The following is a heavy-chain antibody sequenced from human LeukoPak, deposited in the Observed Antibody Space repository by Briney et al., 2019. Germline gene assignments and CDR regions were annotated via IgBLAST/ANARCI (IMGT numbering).Heavy chain of an antibody. J-gene: IGHJ4*02. Sequence: PGGSLRLSCAASGFTFNIYAMTWVRQAPGKGLEWVAHINQDGSEEHYMDSVKARFTISRGNAKNSLSLQMNSLRAEDTAVYYCVRDGGVSGYDLLDYWGQGTLVTVSS. CDR2: INQDGSEE. D-gene: IGHD5-12*01. CDR1: GFTFNIYA. CDR3: VRDGGVSGYDLLDY. V-gene: IGHV3-7*01.